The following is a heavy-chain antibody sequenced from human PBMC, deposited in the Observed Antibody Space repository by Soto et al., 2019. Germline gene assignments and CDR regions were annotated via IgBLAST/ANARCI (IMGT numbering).Heavy chain of an antibody. V-gene: IGHV3-53*01. CDR1: GFTVSSNY. D-gene: IGHD1-1*01. J-gene: IGHJ4*02. CDR2: IFGGGST. Sequence: EVQLVESGGGLIQPGGSLRLSCAASGFTVSSNYMAWVRQAPGKGLEWVSVIFGGGSTYYADSVKGRFTISRDNSKSTLYVQMNNLRAEDTAVYYCARANWNQNYHFDYWGQGTLVTVSS. CDR3: ARANWNQNYHFDY.